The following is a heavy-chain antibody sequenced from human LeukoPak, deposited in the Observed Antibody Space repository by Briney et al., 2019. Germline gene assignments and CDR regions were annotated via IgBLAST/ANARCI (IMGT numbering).Heavy chain of an antibody. D-gene: IGHD5-24*01. CDR2: INHSGSA. J-gene: IGHJ6*03. Sequence: SETLSLTCAVYGGSFSRYYWTWIRQPPGKGLEWIGEINHSGSANYNPSLKSRVTISVDTSKNQFSLKLSSVTAADTAVYYCARHGRVYYYYYYMDVWGKGTTVTISS. V-gene: IGHV4-34*01. CDR3: ARHGRVYYYYYYMDV. CDR1: GGSFSRYY.